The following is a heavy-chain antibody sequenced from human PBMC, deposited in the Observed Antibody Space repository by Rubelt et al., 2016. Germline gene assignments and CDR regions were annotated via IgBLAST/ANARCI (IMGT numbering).Heavy chain of an antibody. CDR1: GGSITNYY. CDR2: IYYSGST. Sequence: QVQLQESGPGLVRPSETLSLTCTVSGGSITNYYWSWIRQPPGKGLEWIGYIYYSGSTNYNPSLKSRVTISVDTSKNQFSLNLSSGTAADTAVYYCARSRVPYSYHYGMDVWGQGTTVTVSS. J-gene: IGHJ6*02. CDR3: ARSRVPYSYHYGMDV. V-gene: IGHV4-59*01.